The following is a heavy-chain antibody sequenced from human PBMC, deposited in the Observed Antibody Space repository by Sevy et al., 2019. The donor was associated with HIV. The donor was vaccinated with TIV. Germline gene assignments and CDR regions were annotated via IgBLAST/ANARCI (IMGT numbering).Heavy chain of an antibody. J-gene: IGHJ4*02. V-gene: IGHV3-7*02. CDR2: INPDGSKI. CDR1: AINIRDYW. CDR3: VRAIQLAASY. D-gene: IGHD1-1*01. Sequence: GGSLRLSCEASAINIRDYWMNWVRQAPGKGLEWVANINPDGSKIYYADSVKGRFTISRDSAKNSVFLQMTSVRAEGTAVYYCVRAIQLAASYWGQGMLVTVSS.